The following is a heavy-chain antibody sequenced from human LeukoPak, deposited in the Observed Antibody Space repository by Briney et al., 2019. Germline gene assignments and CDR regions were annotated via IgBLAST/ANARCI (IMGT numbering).Heavy chain of an antibody. CDR3: AREGLEYSSSSFDY. Sequence: PGGSLRLSCAASGFSFNHYAMSWVRQAPGKGLEWVSSISGSGSATYYGDSVKGRFTISRDNSKNTLYLQMNSLRAEDTAVYYCAREGLEYSSSSFDYWGQGTLVTVSS. V-gene: IGHV3-23*01. J-gene: IGHJ4*02. CDR2: ISGSGSAT. D-gene: IGHD6-6*01. CDR1: GFSFNHYA.